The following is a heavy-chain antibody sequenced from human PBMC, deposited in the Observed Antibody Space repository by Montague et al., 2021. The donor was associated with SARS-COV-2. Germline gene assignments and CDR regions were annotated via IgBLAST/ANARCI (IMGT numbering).Heavy chain of an antibody. Sequence: SLRLSCAASGFTFSSYAMSWVRQAPGKGLEWVSAISGSGGTTWYADSVKGRFTISRDNSKNTLYLQMNSLRAEGTAVYYCAKSPSGWWLFDYWGQGTLVTVSS. CDR2: ISGSGGTT. CDR1: GFTFSSYA. J-gene: IGHJ4*02. V-gene: IGHV3-23*01. CDR3: AKSPSGWWLFDY. D-gene: IGHD6-19*01.